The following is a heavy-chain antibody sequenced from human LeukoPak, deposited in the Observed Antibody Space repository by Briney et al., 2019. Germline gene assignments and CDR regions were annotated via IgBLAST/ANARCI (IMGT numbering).Heavy chain of an antibody. CDR1: GFTFSSYS. J-gene: IGHJ4*02. V-gene: IGHV3-74*01. D-gene: IGHD6-19*01. CDR3: ARDVGGWYKRSGFDY. Sequence: GGSLRLSCAASGFTFSSYSMNWVRQAPGKGLVWVSRINSDGSSTSYADSVKGRFTISRDNAKNTLYLQMNSLRAEDTAVYYCARDVGGWYKRSGFDYWGQGTLVTVSS. CDR2: INSDGSST.